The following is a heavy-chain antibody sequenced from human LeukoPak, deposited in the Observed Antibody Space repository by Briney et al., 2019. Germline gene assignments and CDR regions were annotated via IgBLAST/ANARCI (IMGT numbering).Heavy chain of an antibody. CDR3: ASYDSSGYNWFDP. J-gene: IGHJ5*02. D-gene: IGHD3-22*01. CDR1: GGSISSYY. V-gene: IGHV4-4*07. Sequence: SETLSLTCTVSGGSISSYYWSWIRQPAGKGLEWIGRIYISGSTNYNPSLESRVTMSVDTSKNQFSLKLSSVTAADTAVYYCASYDSSGYNWFDPWGQGTLVTVSS. CDR2: IYISGST.